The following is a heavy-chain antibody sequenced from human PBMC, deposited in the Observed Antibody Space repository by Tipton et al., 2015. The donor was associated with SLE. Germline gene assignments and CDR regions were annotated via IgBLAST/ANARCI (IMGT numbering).Heavy chain of an antibody. CDR2: VFYSGST. V-gene: IGHV4-59*01. D-gene: IGHD3-9*01. Sequence: LRLSCSVSGGSIGYYYWNWIRQPPGKGLEWIGYVFYSGSTNYNPSFRGRVTMSVDTSKIQFSLRLNSVTAADTAVYYCAREGLHYDILTGLLGRGYYFDHWGQGALVTVSS. CDR3: AREGLHYDILTGLLGRGYYFDH. CDR1: GGSIGYYY. J-gene: IGHJ4*02.